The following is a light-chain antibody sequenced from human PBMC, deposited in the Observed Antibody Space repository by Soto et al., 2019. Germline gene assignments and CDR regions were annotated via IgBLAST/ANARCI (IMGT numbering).Light chain of an antibody. CDR3: SSYTSSSTLV. CDR1: SNDIGGYNY. Sequence: QSALTQPASVSGSPGQSITISCTGTSNDIGGYNYVSWYQQHPGKAPKLIIYGVSNRPTGVSNRFSASRSGNTASLTISGLQAEDEADYYCSSYTSSSTLVFGGGTKVTVL. J-gene: IGLJ2*01. V-gene: IGLV2-14*03. CDR2: GVS.